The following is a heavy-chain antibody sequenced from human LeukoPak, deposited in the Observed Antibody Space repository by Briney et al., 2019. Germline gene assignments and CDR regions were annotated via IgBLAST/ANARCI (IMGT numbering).Heavy chain of an antibody. CDR2: IYHSGGT. Sequence: SETLSLTCTVSGNSISSGYYWGWIRQPPGKGVEWIGSIYHSGGTYYNLSLKSRVTISVDTSKNQFSLKLSSVTAADTAVYYCARGMVRGVIVDYWGQGTLVTVSS. CDR3: ARGMVRGVIVDY. CDR1: GNSISSGYY. J-gene: IGHJ4*02. D-gene: IGHD3-10*01. V-gene: IGHV4-38-2*02.